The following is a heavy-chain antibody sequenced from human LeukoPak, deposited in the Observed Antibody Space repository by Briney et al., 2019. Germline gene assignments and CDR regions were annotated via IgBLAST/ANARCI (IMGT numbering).Heavy chain of an antibody. CDR2: IRYDGSNE. CDR1: GFSFSGYG. V-gene: IGHV3-30*02. J-gene: IGHJ4*02. Sequence: GGSLRLSCAASGFSFSGYGMHWVRQAPGKGLEWVAFIRYDGSNEYYADSVKGRFTISRDKSKNTLSLQMNGLRTEDTAVYYCGKALGYNYGDYWGQGTLVTVSS. D-gene: IGHD5-18*01. CDR3: GKALGYNYGDY.